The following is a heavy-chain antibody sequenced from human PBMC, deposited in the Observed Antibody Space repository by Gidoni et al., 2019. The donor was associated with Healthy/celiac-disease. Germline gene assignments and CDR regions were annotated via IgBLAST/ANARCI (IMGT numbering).Heavy chain of an antibody. V-gene: IGHV4-39*01. CDR3: ARRAADGHIDY. Sequence: QLQLQESGPGLVKPSETLSLTCTVSGGSIRSSSYYWGWIRQPPGKGLEWIGSIYYSGSTYYNPSLKSRVTISVDTSKNQFSLKLSSVTAADTAVYYCARRAADGHIDYWGQGTLVTVSS. D-gene: IGHD6-13*01. CDR1: GGSIRSSSYY. J-gene: IGHJ4*02. CDR2: IYYSGST.